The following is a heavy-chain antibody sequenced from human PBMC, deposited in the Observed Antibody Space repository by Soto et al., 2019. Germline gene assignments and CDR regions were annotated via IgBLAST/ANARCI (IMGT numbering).Heavy chain of an antibody. CDR3: ARGPRGGYSYGIFDY. CDR1: VFTFSSYG. J-gene: IGHJ4*02. Sequence: GGSLRLSCAASVFTFSSYGMHWVRQAPGKGLEWVAVIWYDGSNKYYADSVKGRFTVSRDNSKNTLYLQMNSLRAEDTAVYYCARGPRGGYSYGIFDYWGQGTLVTVSS. CDR2: IWYDGSNK. V-gene: IGHV3-33*01. D-gene: IGHD5-18*01.